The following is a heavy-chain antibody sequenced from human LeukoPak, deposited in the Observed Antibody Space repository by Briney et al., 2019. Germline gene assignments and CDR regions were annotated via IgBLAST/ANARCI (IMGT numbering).Heavy chain of an antibody. CDR2: IYSGGST. D-gene: IGHD3-22*01. CDR3: ASEVVITDYYYGMDV. CDR1: GFTVSSNY. J-gene: IGHJ6*02. V-gene: IGHV3-53*01. Sequence: PGGSLRLSCAASGFTVSSNYMSWVRQAPGKGLEWVSVIYSGGSTYYADSVKGRFTISRDNSKNTLYLQMNSLRAEDTAVYYCASEVVITDYYYGMDVWGQGTTVTVSS.